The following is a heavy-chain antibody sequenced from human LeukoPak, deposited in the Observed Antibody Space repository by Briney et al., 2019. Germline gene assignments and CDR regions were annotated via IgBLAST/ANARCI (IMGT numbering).Heavy chain of an antibody. CDR1: GYTFTNYY. J-gene: IGHJ4*02. D-gene: IGHD1-26*01. Sequence: GASVKVSCKASGYTFTNYYMHWVRQAPGQGLEWVGIINPSGGGTTYAQKFQGRVTVTRDMSTSTVYMELSSLRSEDTAVYYCARDVGSSNYFDYWGQGTLVTVSS. CDR3: ARDVGSSNYFDY. V-gene: IGHV1-46*01. CDR2: INPSGGGT.